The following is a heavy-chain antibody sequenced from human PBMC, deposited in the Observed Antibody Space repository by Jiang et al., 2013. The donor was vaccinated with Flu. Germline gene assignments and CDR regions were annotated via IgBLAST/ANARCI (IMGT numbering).Heavy chain of an antibody. CDR1: GYSFTSYW. J-gene: IGHJ4*02. CDR3: ARLGRSFGIVGATNGLKGAGY. V-gene: IGHV5-51*03. D-gene: IGHD1-26*01. CDR2: IYPGDSDT. Sequence: VQLVESGAEVKKPGESLKISCKGSGYSFTSYWIGWVRQMPGKGLEWMGIIYPGDSDTRYSPSFQGQVTISADKSISTAYLQWSSLKASDTAMYYCARLGRSFGIVGATNGLKGAGYWGQGTLVTVSS.